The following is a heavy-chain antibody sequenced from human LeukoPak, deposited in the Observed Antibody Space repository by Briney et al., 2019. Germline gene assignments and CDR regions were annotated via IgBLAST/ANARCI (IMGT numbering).Heavy chain of an antibody. CDR3: ARDGYCGGDCYRTEPFQH. CDR2: IKQDGSEK. CDR1: GFTFSSYW. J-gene: IGHJ1*01. D-gene: IGHD2-21*01. Sequence: GGSLRLSCAASGFTFSSYWMSWVRQAPGKGLEWVANIKQDGSEKYYVDSVKGRFTISRDNAKNSLYLQMNSLRAEDTAVHYCARDGYCGGDCYRTEPFQHWGQGTLVTVSS. V-gene: IGHV3-7*01.